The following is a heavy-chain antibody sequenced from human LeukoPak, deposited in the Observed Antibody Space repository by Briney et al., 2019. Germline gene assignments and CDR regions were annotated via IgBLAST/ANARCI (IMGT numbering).Heavy chain of an antibody. V-gene: IGHV1-8*01. D-gene: IGHD2-15*01. CDR1: GYTFTSYD. CDR3: AMTSIATRGRDR. CDR2: MNLNSGNT. Sequence: GASVNVSCKASGYTFTSYDINGVRQATGQGLEWMGWMNLNSGNTGYAQKFQGRVTMTRNSSISTAYTEPSSLRSENTAVYYCAMTSIATRGRDRWGQGTLVTVSS. J-gene: IGHJ5*02.